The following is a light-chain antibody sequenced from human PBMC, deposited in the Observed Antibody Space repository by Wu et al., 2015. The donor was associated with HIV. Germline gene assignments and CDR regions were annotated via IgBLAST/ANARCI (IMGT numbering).Light chain of an antibody. Sequence: DIHMTQSPSTLSASVGDRVTITCRASQSISSYLNWYQQKPGKAPKLLIYAASSLQSGVPSRFSGSGSGTDFTLTISSLQPEDFATYYCQQSYSTPYSFAEGTKLE. V-gene: IGKV1-39*01. CDR1: QSISSY. J-gene: IGKJ2*03. CDR3: QQSYSTPYS. CDR2: AAS.